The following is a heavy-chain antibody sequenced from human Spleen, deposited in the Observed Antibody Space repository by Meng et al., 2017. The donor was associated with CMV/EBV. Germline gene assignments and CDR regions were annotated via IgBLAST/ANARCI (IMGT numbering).Heavy chain of an antibody. CDR1: GFTFSSYS. V-gene: IGHV3-21*01. CDR2: ISTSSSYI. CDR3: AKVGVLGASKHFPH. D-gene: IGHD1-26*01. Sequence: GGSLRLSCAASGFTFSSYSMNWVRQAPGKGLEWVSSISTSSSYIYYADSVKGRFTISRDNAKNSLYLQMNSLRAEDTAVYYCAKVGVLGASKHFPHWGQGTLVTVSS. J-gene: IGHJ1*01.